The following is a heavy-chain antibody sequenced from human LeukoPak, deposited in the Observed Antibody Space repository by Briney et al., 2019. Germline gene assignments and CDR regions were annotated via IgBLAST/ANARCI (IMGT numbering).Heavy chain of an antibody. CDR2: IYPGDSDT. CDR1: GYSFTSYW. V-gene: IGHV5-51*01. CDR3: ARPSSSPDVPHYYYGMDV. Sequence: GESLKISCKGSGYSFTSYWIGWVRQMPGKGLEWMGIIYPGDSDTRYSPSFQGQVTISADKSISTAYLQWSSLKASDTAMYYCARPSSSPDVPHYYYGMDVWGQGTTVTVSS. J-gene: IGHJ6*02. D-gene: IGHD2-2*01.